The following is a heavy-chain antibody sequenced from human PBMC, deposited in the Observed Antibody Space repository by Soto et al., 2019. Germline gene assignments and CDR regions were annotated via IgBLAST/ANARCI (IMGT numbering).Heavy chain of an antibody. J-gene: IGHJ6*02. CDR2: ISSSSSYT. D-gene: IGHD3-9*01. Sequence: GGSLRLSCAASGFTFSDYYMSWIRQAPGKGLEWVSYISSSSSYTNYADSVKGRFTISRDNAKNSLYLQMNSLRAEDTAVYYCARAPFDDYYYYGMDVWGQGTTVTVSS. CDR1: GFTFSDYY. CDR3: ARAPFDDYYYYGMDV. V-gene: IGHV3-11*06.